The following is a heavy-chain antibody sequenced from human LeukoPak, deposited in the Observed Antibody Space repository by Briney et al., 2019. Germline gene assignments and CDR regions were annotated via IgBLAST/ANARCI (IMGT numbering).Heavy chain of an antibody. V-gene: IGHV3-30*03. D-gene: IGHD3-22*01. CDR2: ISYDGNNQ. J-gene: IGHJ4*02. CDR3: ARDADTSSHYSRFDF. CDR1: RFTFSTYG. Sequence: GGSLRLSCAASRFTFSTYGMHWVRQAPGKGLEWVAVISYDGNNQYYADSVKGRFTISRDNSKSTLYLQMNSLRAEDTAVYYCARDADTSSHYSRFDFWGQGTLVTVSS.